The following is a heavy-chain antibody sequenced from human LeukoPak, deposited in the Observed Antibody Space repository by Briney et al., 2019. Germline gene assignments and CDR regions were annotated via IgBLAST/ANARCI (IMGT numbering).Heavy chain of an antibody. Sequence: ASVKVSCKASGYTFTSYGISWVRQAPGQGLEWMGWISAYNGNTGYAQKFQGRVTMTRNTSISTAYMELSSLRSEDMAVYYCARGPIGYCSSTSCNKFAYYYYGMDVWGQGTTVTVSS. CDR1: GYTFTSYG. CDR2: ISAYNGNT. J-gene: IGHJ6*02. D-gene: IGHD2-2*02. CDR3: ARGPIGYCSSTSCNKFAYYYYGMDV. V-gene: IGHV1-8*02.